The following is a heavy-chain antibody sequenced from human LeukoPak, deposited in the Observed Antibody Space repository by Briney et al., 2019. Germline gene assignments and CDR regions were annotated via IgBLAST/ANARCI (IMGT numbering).Heavy chain of an antibody. V-gene: IGHV3-30*18. CDR2: ISYDGSNK. D-gene: IGHD6-13*01. J-gene: IGHJ4*02. CDR1: GFTFSSYG. Sequence: AGRSLRLSCAASGFTFSSYGMHWVRQAPGKGLEWVAVISYDGSNKYYADSVKGRFTISRDNSKNTLYLQMNSLRAEDTAVYYCAKDSGVWAAAATDYWGQGTRVTVSS. CDR3: AKDSGVWAAAATDY.